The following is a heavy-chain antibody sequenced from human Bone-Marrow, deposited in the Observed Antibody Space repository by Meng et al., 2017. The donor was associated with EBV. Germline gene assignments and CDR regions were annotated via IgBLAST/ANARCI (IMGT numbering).Heavy chain of an antibody. CDR1: GGSSSSSNW. J-gene: IGHJ5*02. V-gene: IGHV4-4*02. CDR2: IDHSGGT. D-gene: IGHD3-16*01. CDR3: AQRERWGLDP. Sequence: HVSLQDAGRGVGKRSGTRSLTGAVAGGSSSSSNWWSWVRQPPGKGLEWIGEIDHSGGTSYNPSLESRVTISVDKSKNQVSLKLSSVTAADTAVYYCAQRERWGLDPWGQGTLVTVSS.